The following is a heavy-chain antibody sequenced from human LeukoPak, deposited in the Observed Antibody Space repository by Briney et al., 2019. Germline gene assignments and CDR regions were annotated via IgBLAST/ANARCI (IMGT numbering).Heavy chain of an antibody. Sequence: GGSLRLSCAASGFTFSNYWMHWVRQAPGKGLVWVSRINSDESSTSYADSVKGRFTISRDNAKNTLYLQMNSLRDEDTAIYYCARGPGSGGGYYVGDAWGQGTQVTVSS. J-gene: IGHJ5*02. CDR1: GFTFSNYW. V-gene: IGHV3-74*01. CDR2: INSDESST. CDR3: ARGPGSGGGYYVGDA. D-gene: IGHD1-26*01.